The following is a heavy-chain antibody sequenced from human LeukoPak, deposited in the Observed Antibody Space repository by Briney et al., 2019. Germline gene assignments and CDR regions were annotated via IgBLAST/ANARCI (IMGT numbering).Heavy chain of an antibody. J-gene: IGHJ4*02. Sequence: SETLSLTCTVSGYSISSGYYWGWIRQPPGKGLEWIGSIYHSGRTYYNPSLKSRVTISVDTSKNQFSLKLSSVTAADTAVYYCARRRRGSHRLGPRWFDYWGQGTLVTVSS. CDR2: IYHSGRT. V-gene: IGHV4-38-2*02. D-gene: IGHD3-16*02. CDR1: GYSISSGYY. CDR3: ARRRRGSHRLGPRWFDY.